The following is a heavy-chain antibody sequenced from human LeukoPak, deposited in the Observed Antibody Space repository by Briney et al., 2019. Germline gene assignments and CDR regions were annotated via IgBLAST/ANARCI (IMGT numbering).Heavy chain of an antibody. V-gene: IGHV1-18*01. CDR2: VVGYTGHT. CDR1: GHTFPNYG. Sequence: ASVKVSCKTSGHTFPNYGITWVRQAPGQRLEWMGWVVGYTGHTKYTQKFQGGVIMTTDTSTATGYIELRSLKYDDTGIYYCVSVGRLHYVLEDWGQGTLVTVSS. D-gene: IGHD3-3*01. J-gene: IGHJ4*02. CDR3: VSVGRLHYVLED.